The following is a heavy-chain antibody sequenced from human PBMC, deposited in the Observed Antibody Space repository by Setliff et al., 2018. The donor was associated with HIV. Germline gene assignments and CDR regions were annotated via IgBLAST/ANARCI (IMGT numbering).Heavy chain of an antibody. CDR2: IKDDGRDK. CDR3: ARDDSNGNTDAFDI. Sequence: PGGSLRLSCAASGFAFDTSWMTWIRQAPGEGPEWVANIKDDGRDKFYLDSVKGRFTISRDNPKNSLYLQMTSLRAEDTAVYYCARDDSNGNTDAFDIWGQGTTVTVSS. CDR1: GFAFDTSW. D-gene: IGHD5-18*01. V-gene: IGHV3-7*03. J-gene: IGHJ3*02.